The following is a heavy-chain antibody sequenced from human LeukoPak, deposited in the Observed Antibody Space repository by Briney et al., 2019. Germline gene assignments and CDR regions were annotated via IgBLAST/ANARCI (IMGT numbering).Heavy chain of an antibody. CDR3: AKDTGGSCYSAIAY. Sequence: GGSLRLSCTASGFSFSTYAMSWVRQAPGKGLEWVSGICGNDGKTYYADSVKGRFTISGDNSKNTLHLQMNSLRAEDTALYYCAKDTGGSCYSAIAYWGQGALVTVS. D-gene: IGHD2-15*01. CDR1: GFSFSTYA. J-gene: IGHJ4*02. V-gene: IGHV3-23*01. CDR2: ICGNDGKT.